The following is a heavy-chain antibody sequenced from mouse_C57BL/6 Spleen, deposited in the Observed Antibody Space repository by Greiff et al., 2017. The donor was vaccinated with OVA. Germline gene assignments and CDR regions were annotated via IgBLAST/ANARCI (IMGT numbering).Heavy chain of an antibody. CDR3: ALLYYYGSRYAMDY. J-gene: IGHJ4*01. D-gene: IGHD1-1*01. Sequence: QVQLQQSGPGLVQPSQSLSITCTVSGFSLTSSGVHWVRQSPGKGLEWLGVIWRGGSTDYNAAFMSRLSITKDNSKGQVFFKMNSLQADDTAIYYCALLYYYGSRYAMDYWGQGTSVTVSS. CDR2: IWRGGST. CDR1: GFSLTSSG. V-gene: IGHV2-5*01.